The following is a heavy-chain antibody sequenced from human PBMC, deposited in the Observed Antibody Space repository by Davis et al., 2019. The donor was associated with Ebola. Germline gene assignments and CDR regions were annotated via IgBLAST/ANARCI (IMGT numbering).Heavy chain of an antibody. J-gene: IGHJ3*02. CDR3: ARERGINMIVVDDAFDI. CDR1: GYTFTSYY. D-gene: IGHD3-22*01. CDR2: INPSGGST. Sequence: ASVKVSCKASGYTFTSYYMHWVRQAPGQGLEWMGIINPSGGSTSYAQKFQGRVTMTRDTSTSTVYMELSSLRSEDTAVYYFARERGINMIVVDDAFDIWGQGTMVTVSS. V-gene: IGHV1-46*01.